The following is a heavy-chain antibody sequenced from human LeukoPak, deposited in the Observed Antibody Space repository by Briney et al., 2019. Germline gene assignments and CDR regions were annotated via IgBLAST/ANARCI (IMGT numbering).Heavy chain of an antibody. Sequence: PGGSLRLSCAASGFTFSSYSMNWVRQAPGKGLEWVSSISSSSSYIYYVDSVKGRFTISRDNAKNTLYLQMNSLRAEDTAVYYCAREACSSTSCFLVPWGQGTLVTVSS. CDR1: GFTFSSYS. V-gene: IGHV3-21*01. CDR3: AREACSSTSCFLVP. J-gene: IGHJ5*02. D-gene: IGHD2-2*01. CDR2: ISSSSSYI.